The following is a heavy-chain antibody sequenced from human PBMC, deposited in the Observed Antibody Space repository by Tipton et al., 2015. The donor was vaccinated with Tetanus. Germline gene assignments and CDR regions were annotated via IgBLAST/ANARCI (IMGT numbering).Heavy chain of an antibody. D-gene: IGHD1-26*01. V-gene: IGHV4-61*01. CDR3: ARGGGYHYYSHMDV. CDR1: GGSVSSGSYY. CDR2: FFYSGST. Sequence: TLSLTCTVSGGSVSSGSYYWSWIRQPPGKGLEWIGYFFYSGSTNYNPSLKSRVSMAVGTSKNQFSLQLRSVTAADTAVYYCARGGGYHYYSHMDVWGRGTTVAVSS. J-gene: IGHJ6*04.